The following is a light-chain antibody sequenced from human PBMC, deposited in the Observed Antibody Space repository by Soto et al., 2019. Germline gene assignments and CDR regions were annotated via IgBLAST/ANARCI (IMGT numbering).Light chain of an antibody. Sequence: IVLPQSPGTLSMSPGERATLICRASQSVSSYLAWCQQNPGQAPRLLMYGASNRATGIPDRFSGSGSGTDFTLTISRLESEDFAVYYCQQYGSSPGTFGQGTKVDNK. CDR1: QSVSSY. V-gene: IGKV3-20*01. CDR2: GAS. J-gene: IGKJ1*01. CDR3: QQYGSSPGT.